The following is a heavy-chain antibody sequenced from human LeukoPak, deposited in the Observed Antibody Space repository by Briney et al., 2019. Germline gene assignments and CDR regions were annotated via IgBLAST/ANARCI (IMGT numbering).Heavy chain of an antibody. CDR1: GGSISSYY. D-gene: IGHD2/OR15-2a*01. J-gene: IGHJ4*02. V-gene: IGHV4-59*12. CDR2: IYYSGST. CDR3: ARGLIGTFDY. Sequence: SETLSLTCTVSGGSISSYYWSWIRQPPGKGLEWIGYIYYSGSTNYNPSLKSRVTISVDMSKNQFSLNLRSVTAADTAVYYCARGLIGTFDYWGQGTLVTVS.